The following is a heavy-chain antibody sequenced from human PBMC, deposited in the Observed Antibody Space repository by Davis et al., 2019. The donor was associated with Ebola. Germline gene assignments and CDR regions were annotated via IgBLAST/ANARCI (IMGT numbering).Heavy chain of an antibody. Sequence: SETLSLTCSVSGGSISSSGSYWGWIRQPPGKGLEWIGSIYYSGSTNYNPSLKSRVTISVDTSKNQFSLKLSSVTAADTAVYYCARGRSGYYYYGMDVWGQGTTVTVSS. D-gene: IGHD6-19*01. CDR1: GGSISSSGSY. CDR3: ARGRSGYYYYGMDV. V-gene: IGHV4-39*07. CDR2: IYYSGST. J-gene: IGHJ6*02.